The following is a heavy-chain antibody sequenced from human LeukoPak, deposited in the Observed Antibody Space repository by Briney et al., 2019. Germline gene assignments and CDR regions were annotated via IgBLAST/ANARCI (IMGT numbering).Heavy chain of an antibody. CDR2: INHSGST. V-gene: IGHV4-34*01. Sequence: PSETLSLTCAVYGGSFSGYYWSWIRQPPGKGLEWIGEINHSGSTNYNPSLKSRDTISVDTSKNQFSLKLSSVTAADTAVYYCARGRHMVRGAPPYGYWGQGTLVTVS. J-gene: IGHJ4*02. CDR3: ARGRHMVRGAPPYGY. D-gene: IGHD3-10*01. CDR1: GGSFSGYY.